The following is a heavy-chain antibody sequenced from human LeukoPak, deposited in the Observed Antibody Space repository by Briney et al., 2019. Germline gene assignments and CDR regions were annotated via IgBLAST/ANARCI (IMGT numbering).Heavy chain of an antibody. D-gene: IGHD3-3*01. V-gene: IGHV4-38-2*01. CDR1: GYSISSGYY. CDR2: IYHSGST. J-gene: IGHJ4*02. Sequence: SETLSLTCAVSGYSISSGYYWGWIRQPPGKGLEWIGSIYHSGSTYYNPSLKSRVTISVYTSKNQFSLKLSSVTAADTAVYYCARQGIGGYYDFWSFDYWGQGTLVTVSS. CDR3: ARQGIGGYYDFWSFDY.